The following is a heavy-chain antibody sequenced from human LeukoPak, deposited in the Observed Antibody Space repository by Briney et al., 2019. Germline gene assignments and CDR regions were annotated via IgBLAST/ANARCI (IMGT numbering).Heavy chain of an antibody. D-gene: IGHD3-3*01. Sequence: ASVKVSCKASAYTFTSFYMHWVRQAPGQELEWMGMINPGGGSTTYAQKFQGRVTMTRDTSTSTVYMELSSLRSEDTAVYYCARDKPYYNFWSDTYGMDVWGQGTTVTVSS. V-gene: IGHV1-46*01. J-gene: IGHJ6*02. CDR1: AYTFTSFY. CDR2: INPGGGST. CDR3: ARDKPYYNFWSDTYGMDV.